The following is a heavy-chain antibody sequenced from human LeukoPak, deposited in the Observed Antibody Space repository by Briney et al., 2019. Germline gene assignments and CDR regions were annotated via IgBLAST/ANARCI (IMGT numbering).Heavy chain of an antibody. J-gene: IGHJ3*02. D-gene: IGHD3-9*01. Sequence: GGSLKISCKGSGYSFTSYWIIWVRQMPGKGLEWMGRIDPSDSYTNYSPSFQGHVTISADKSISTAYLQWSSLKPSDTAMYYCARAINSLTAFDIWGQGTMVTVSS. CDR1: GYSFTSYW. V-gene: IGHV5-10-1*01. CDR3: ARAINSLTAFDI. CDR2: IDPSDSYT.